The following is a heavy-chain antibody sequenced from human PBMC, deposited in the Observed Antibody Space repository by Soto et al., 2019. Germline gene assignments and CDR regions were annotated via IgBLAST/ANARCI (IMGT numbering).Heavy chain of an antibody. CDR3: AHTYYGDYVFDY. Sequence: SGPTLVNPTQPLTKTCTFSGFSLSTSGVGVGWIRQPPGKALEWLALIYWDDDKRYSPSLKSRLTITKDTSKNQVVLTMTNMYPVDTASYYCAHTYYGDYVFDYWGQGTLVTSPQ. V-gene: IGHV2-5*02. J-gene: IGHJ4*02. CDR2: IYWDDDK. CDR1: GFSLSTSGVG. D-gene: IGHD4-17*01.